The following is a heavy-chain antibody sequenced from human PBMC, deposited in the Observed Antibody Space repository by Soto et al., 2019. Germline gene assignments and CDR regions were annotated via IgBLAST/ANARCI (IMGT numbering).Heavy chain of an antibody. Sequence: GGSLRLSCAASGFTFSSYWMSWVRQAPGKGLEWVANIKQDGGEKYYVDSVKGRFTISRDNAKNSLYLQMNSLRAEDTAVYYCARDLLPDYGSGTYYAYWGQGTLVTVSS. V-gene: IGHV3-7*01. D-gene: IGHD3-10*01. CDR2: IKQDGGEK. CDR3: ARDLLPDYGSGTYYAY. J-gene: IGHJ4*02. CDR1: GFTFSSYW.